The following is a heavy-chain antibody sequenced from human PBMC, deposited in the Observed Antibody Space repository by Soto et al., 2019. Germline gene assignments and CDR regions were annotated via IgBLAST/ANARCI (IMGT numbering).Heavy chain of an antibody. CDR3: ARVYSGYEWVKDYYYFYMDV. D-gene: IGHD5-12*01. J-gene: IGHJ6*03. Sequence: GESLKISCNGSGYSFTNYWIGWVRQMPGKGLEWMGIIYPGDSDTRYSPSLQGQVTISASKSISTAYLQWSSLKASDTAMYYCARVYSGYEWVKDYYYFYMDVLGKGTTVTVSS. CDR2: IYPGDSDT. CDR1: GYSFTNYW. V-gene: IGHV5-51*01.